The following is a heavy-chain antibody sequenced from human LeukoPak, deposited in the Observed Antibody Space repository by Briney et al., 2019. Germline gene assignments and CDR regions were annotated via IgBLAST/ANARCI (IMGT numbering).Heavy chain of an antibody. CDR3: TRETSSRYFDY. J-gene: IGHJ4*02. V-gene: IGHV1-8*01. Sequence: ASVKVSCKASGYTLTSYDINWVRQATGQGLEWMGWMNPNSGRTGYAQNFQGRITITRNTSISTAYMELSSLKSEDTAVYYCTRETSSRYFDYWGQGTLVTVSS. CDR1: GYTLTSYD. CDR2: MNPNSGRT.